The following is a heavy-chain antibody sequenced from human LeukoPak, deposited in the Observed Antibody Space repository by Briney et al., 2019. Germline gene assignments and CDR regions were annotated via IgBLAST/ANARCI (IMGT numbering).Heavy chain of an antibody. Sequence: ASVKVSCKASGYTFTGYYMNWVRQAPGQGLEWMGRINPNSGGTNYAQKFQGRVTMTRDTSISTAYTELSRLRSDDTAVYYCARDPSSGWYPHFDYWGQGTLVTVSS. CDR3: ARDPSSGWYPHFDY. D-gene: IGHD6-19*01. CDR2: INPNSGGT. J-gene: IGHJ4*02. V-gene: IGHV1-2*06. CDR1: GYTFTGYY.